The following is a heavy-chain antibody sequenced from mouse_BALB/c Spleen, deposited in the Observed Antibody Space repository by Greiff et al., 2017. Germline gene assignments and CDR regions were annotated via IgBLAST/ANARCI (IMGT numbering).Heavy chain of an antibody. CDR1: GYSITSGYY. CDR3: GGPDAMDY. D-gene: IGHD3-3*01. CDR2: ISYDGSN. V-gene: IGHV3-6*02. Sequence: EVKLLESGPGLVKPSQSLSLTCSVTGYSITSGYYWNWIRQFPGNKLEWMGYISYDGSNNYNPSLKNRISITRDTSKNQFFLKLNSVTTEDTATYYCGGPDAMDYWGQGTSVTVSS. J-gene: IGHJ4*01.